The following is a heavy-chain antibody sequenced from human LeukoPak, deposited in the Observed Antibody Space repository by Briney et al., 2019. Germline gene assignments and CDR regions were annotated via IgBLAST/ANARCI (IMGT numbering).Heavy chain of an antibody. Sequence: GGSLRLSCAASGFTFSSYAMIWVRQAPGKGLEWVSGTNDSGGSTYYADSVKGRFTISRDNSKNTLYLQMNSLRAEDTAVYYCARGTTAADYWGQGTLVTVSS. V-gene: IGHV3-23*01. CDR1: GFTFSSYA. CDR2: TNDSGGST. CDR3: ARGTTAADY. D-gene: IGHD1/OR15-1a*01. J-gene: IGHJ4*02.